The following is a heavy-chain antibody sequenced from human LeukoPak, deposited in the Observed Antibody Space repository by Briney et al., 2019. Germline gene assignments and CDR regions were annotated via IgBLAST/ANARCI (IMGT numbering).Heavy chain of an antibody. CDR1: GGSISSHY. CDR2: IYRTGST. CDR3: AREGLEDCSGASCYFLFDP. D-gene: IGHD2-15*01. J-gene: IGHJ5*02. Sequence: SETLSLTCTVSGGSISSHYWSWIRQPAGKGLEWIGRIYRTGSTSYNPPLKSRVTMSVDTSKNQLSLKLSSVTAADTAVYYCAREGLEDCSGASCYFLFDPWGQGTLVTVSS. V-gene: IGHV4-4*07.